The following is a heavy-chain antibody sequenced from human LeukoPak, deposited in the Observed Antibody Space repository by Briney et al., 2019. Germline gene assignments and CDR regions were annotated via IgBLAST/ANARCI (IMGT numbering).Heavy chain of an antibody. CDR3: AGAAAGTAIDS. V-gene: IGHV5-51*01. CDR1: GYSFISYY. Sequence: GESLKIFCQGFGYSFISYYIAWVRQMPGKGLEWMGIIYPGDSDTRYSPSFQGQFTISADKSISTAYLQWSSLKASDTAIYYCAGAAAGTAIDSWGQGTLVTVSS. CDR2: IYPGDSDT. D-gene: IGHD6-13*01. J-gene: IGHJ4*02.